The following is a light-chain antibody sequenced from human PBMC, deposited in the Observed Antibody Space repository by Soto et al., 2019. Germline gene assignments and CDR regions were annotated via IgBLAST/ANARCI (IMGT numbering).Light chain of an antibody. CDR2: GAS. J-gene: IGKJ2*01. Sequence: EVVMTQSPVTLSVSPGERATLSCRASQSVSSNLAWYQQKPGQAPWLLIYGASTRATGIPARFSGSGSGTEFTLTISSLQSEDFAVYYCQQYNNWPRTLGQGTKLEIK. CDR1: QSVSSN. V-gene: IGKV3-15*01. CDR3: QQYNNWPRT.